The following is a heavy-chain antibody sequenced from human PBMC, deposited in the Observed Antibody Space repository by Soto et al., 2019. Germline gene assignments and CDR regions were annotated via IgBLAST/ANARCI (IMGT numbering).Heavy chain of an antibody. CDR2: MSTNKDDT. J-gene: IGHJ4*02. Sequence: QVQLVQSGAEVKKPGASVKVSCKTSGYTFTNYDINWMRHATGQGLEWLGWMSTNKDDTGYAQNIQDRITLTKASSIRTADIELSSLKPQNTAPDFCARNQWGTRHVNHRGQGTLVTVS. CDR1: GYTFTNYD. D-gene: IGHD1-7*01. V-gene: IGHV1-8*01. CDR3: ARNQWGTRHVNH.